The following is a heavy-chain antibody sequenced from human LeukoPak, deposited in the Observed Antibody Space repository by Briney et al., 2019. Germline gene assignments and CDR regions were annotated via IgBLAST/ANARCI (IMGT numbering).Heavy chain of an antibody. CDR3: ARRVAGLFDY. CDR2: ISSSSSYI. D-gene: IGHD6-19*01. V-gene: IGHV3-21*01. CDR1: GFTFSSHS. Sequence: GGALRLSCAASGFTFSSHSMNWVRQAPGKGLEWVASISSSSSYIYYADSVKGRFTISRDNAKNSLYLQMNSLRAEGTAVYYCARRVAGLFDYWGQGTLVSVSS. J-gene: IGHJ4*02.